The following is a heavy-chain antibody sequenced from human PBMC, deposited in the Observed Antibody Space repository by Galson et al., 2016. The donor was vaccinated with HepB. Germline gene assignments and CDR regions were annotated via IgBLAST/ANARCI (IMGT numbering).Heavy chain of an antibody. V-gene: IGHV4-39*01. Sequence: TVSGGSISSNNYYWGWIRQPPGKGLEWLGTMYYTGSTYYNASLKSRVTISVDTSKNQFSLRLSSVTAADTAVYYCSRLRDYGNFDYWGQGTLVTVSS. J-gene: IGHJ4*02. D-gene: IGHD4-17*01. CDR2: MYYTGST. CDR1: GGSISSNNYY. CDR3: SRLRDYGNFDY.